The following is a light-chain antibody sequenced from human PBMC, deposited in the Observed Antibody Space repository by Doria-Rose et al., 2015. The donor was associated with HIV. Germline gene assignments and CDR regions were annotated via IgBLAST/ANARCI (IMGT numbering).Light chain of an antibody. J-gene: IGKJ1*01. V-gene: IGKV1-39*01. Sequence: TQSPPSLSASVGDRVTITCRASQSISNYLNWYQQKPGKAPDLLIYTTSSLQSGVPLRFSGSGSGTDFTLTINSLQPEDFATYYCQQTYTTRWTFGLGTKVEVK. CDR3: QQTYTTRWT. CDR1: QSISNY. CDR2: TTS.